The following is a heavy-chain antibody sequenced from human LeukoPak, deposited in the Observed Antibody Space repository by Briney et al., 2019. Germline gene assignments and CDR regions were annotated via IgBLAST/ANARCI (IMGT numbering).Heavy chain of an antibody. CDR1: GGSFSGYY. V-gene: IGHV4-34*01. Sequence: PSETLSLTCAVYGGSFSGYYWSWIRQPPGKGLEWIGEINHSGSTNYNPSLKSRVTISVGTSKNQFSLKLSSVTAADTAVYYCARGDWARYSSSWAFDYWGQGTLVTVSS. CDR3: ARGDWARYSSSWAFDY. D-gene: IGHD6-13*01. CDR2: INHSGST. J-gene: IGHJ4*02.